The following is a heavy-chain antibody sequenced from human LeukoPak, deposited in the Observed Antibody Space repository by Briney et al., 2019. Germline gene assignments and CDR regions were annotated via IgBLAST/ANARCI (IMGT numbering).Heavy chain of an antibody. J-gene: IGHJ5*02. CDR2: IKEDGSEK. Sequence: GGSLRLSCADSGFTFSSYWMSWVRQAPGKGLECVANIKEDGSEKYYVDSVKGRFTISRDNSKNMLYLEMNSLRAEDTAVYYCARHDWFDPWGQGTLVTVSS. CDR3: ARHDWFDP. V-gene: IGHV3-7*03. D-gene: IGHD3-3*01. CDR1: GFTFSSYW.